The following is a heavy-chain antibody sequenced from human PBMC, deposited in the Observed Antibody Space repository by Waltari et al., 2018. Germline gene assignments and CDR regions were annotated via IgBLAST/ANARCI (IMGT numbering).Heavy chain of an antibody. Sequence: QVQLQESGPGLVKPSETLSLTCTVSGGSISSHYWSWIRQPPGKGLEWIGYIYYSGSTNYTPSLKSRVTISVDTAKNQFALKLSSVTAADTAVYYCARQRYGGAFDIWGQGTMVTVSS. J-gene: IGHJ3*02. CDR3: ARQRYGGAFDI. D-gene: IGHD3-16*01. CDR1: GGSISSHY. V-gene: IGHV4-59*11. CDR2: IYYSGST.